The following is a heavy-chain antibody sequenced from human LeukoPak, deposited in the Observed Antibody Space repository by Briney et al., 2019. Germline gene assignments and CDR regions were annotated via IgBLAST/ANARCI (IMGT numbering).Heavy chain of an antibody. D-gene: IGHD1-26*01. J-gene: IGHJ6*02. CDR3: ARVPPPVVIVGAKDYYYYGMDV. CDR1: GYTFTSYA. V-gene: IGHV1-69*13. CDR2: IIPIFGTA. Sequence: ASVKVSCKASGYTFTSYAIHWVRQAPGQGLEWMGGIIPIFGTANYAQKFQGRVTITADESTSTAYMELSSLRSEDTAVYYCARVPPPVVIVGAKDYYYYGMDVWGQGTTVTVSS.